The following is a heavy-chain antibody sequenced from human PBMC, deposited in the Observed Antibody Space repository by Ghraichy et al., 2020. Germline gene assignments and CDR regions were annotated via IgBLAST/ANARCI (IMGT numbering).Heavy chain of an antibody. CDR2: IYDSGST. CDR1: GGSVSSGSYY. J-gene: IGHJ4*02. D-gene: IGHD1-26*01. CDR3: ARGRIVGVTGYYFDN. Sequence: SETLSLTCIVSGGSVSSGSYYWSWIRQPPGQGLEWIGYIYDSGSTDYNPSLKSRVTIAADTSKNQFSLKLSTVTAADTAVYYCARGRIVGVTGYYFDNWGQGTLVTVSS. V-gene: IGHV4-61*01.